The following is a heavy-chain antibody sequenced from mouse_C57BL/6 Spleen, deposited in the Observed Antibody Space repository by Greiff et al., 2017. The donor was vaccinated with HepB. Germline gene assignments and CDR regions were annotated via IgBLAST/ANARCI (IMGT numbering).Heavy chain of an antibody. V-gene: IGHV14-4*01. D-gene: IGHD4-1*01. CDR3: TTGLTGIGDY. J-gene: IGHJ2*01. Sequence: EVQLQESGAELVRPGASVKLSCTASGFNIKDDYMHWVKQRPEQGLEWIGWIDPENGDTEYASKFQGKATITADTSSNTAYLQLSSLTSEDTAVYYCTTGLTGIGDYWGQGTTLTVSS. CDR2: IDPENGDT. CDR1: GFNIKDDY.